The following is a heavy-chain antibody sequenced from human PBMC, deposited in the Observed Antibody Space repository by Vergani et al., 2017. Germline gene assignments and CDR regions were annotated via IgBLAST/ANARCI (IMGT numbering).Heavy chain of an antibody. CDR3: ASKRGACRAAYCHSYDF. D-gene: IGHD2-15*01. J-gene: IGHJ4*02. CDR2: MDYSGGT. V-gene: IGHV4-39*01. CDR1: GDSVISTDYH. Sequence: QVQLQESGPGLVKPSETLSLTCTVSGDSVISTDYHWGWIRQPPGKGLDWIGSMDYSGGTSYNPSLESRISISFETPKNQFSLRLTAVTAADTAVYYCASKRGACRAAYCHSYDFWGPGTLVGVSS.